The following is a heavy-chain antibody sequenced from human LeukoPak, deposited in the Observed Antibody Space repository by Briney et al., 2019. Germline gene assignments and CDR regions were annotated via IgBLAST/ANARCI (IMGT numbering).Heavy chain of an antibody. CDR2: IIPILGIA. CDR3: AREGCSSTSCYTSMVGYYYYGMDV. Sequence: SVKVSCKASGGTFSSYTISWVRQAPGQGLEWMGRIIPILGIANYAQKFQGRVTITADESTSTAYMELSSLRSEDTAVYYCAREGCSSTSCYTSMVGYYYYGMDVWGQGTTVTVSS. CDR1: GGTFSSYT. V-gene: IGHV1-69*04. D-gene: IGHD2-2*02. J-gene: IGHJ6*02.